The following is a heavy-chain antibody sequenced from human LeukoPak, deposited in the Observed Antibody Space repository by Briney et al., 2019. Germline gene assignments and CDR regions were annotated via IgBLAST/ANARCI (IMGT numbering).Heavy chain of an antibody. J-gene: IGHJ4*02. CDR2: IITIFGIA. CDR3: ARVGGTTGAHLDY. V-gene: IGHV1-69*04. Sequence: AASVTVSCKASGGTFSSYAISRVRQAPGQGLEWMGRIITIFGIANYAQKSQGRVTITADKSTSTAYMELSSLRSEDTAVYYCARVGGTTGAHLDYWGQGTLVTVSS. CDR1: GGTFSSYA. D-gene: IGHD1-1*01.